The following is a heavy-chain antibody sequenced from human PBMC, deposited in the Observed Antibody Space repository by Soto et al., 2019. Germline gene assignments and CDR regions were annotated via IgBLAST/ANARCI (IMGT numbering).Heavy chain of an antibody. D-gene: IGHD5-18*01. CDR3: AIALSYGWCDY. J-gene: IGHJ4*02. V-gene: IGHV1-18*01. CDR2: ISAHNGNT. Sequence: QVQLVQSGAEVKKPGASVKVSCKASGYTFTSYGISWVRQAPGQGLEWMGWISAHNGNTKYAQKLQGRVTMTTDTAKSTVNMERRSVRAEDTAVYYWAIALSYGWCDYWGQGTLVTVSS. CDR1: GYTFTSYG.